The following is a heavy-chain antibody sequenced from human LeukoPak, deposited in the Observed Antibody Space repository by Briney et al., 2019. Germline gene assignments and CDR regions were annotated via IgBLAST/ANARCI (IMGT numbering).Heavy chain of an antibody. V-gene: IGHV3-13*03. CDR2: IGTAGDT. CDR3: ARPRKSDTAMVTFDY. CDR1: GFTFSSYD. Sequence: LAGGSLRLSRAACGFTFSSYDMHWVRQATGKGLEWVSAIGTAGDTYYPGSVKGQFTISRENAKNSLYLQMNSLRAGDTAVYYCARPRKSDTAMVTFDYWGQGTLVTVSS. D-gene: IGHD5-18*01. J-gene: IGHJ4*02.